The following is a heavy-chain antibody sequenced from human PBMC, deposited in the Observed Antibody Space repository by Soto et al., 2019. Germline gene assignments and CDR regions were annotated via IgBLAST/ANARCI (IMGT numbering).Heavy chain of an antibody. J-gene: IGHJ6*03. D-gene: IGHD4-4*01. CDR3: ARMYDYSNFPLYYYYYYMDV. V-gene: IGHV4-39*01. CDR1: GGSISSSSYY. CDR2: IYYSGST. Sequence: SETLSLTCTVSGGSISSSSYYWGWIRQPPGKGLEWIGSIYYSGSTYYNPSLKSRVTISVDTSKNQFSLKLSSVTAADTAVYYCARMYDYSNFPLYYYYYYMDVWGKGTTVTVSS.